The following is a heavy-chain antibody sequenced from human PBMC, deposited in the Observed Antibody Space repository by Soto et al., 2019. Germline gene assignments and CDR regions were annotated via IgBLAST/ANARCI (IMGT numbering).Heavy chain of an antibody. CDR2: ISSSGSTI. J-gene: IGHJ6*02. CDR1: GFTFSSYE. CDR3: ARVYSSSSGKGMDV. V-gene: IGHV3-48*03. D-gene: IGHD6-6*01. Sequence: EVQLVESGGGLVQPGGSLRLSCAASGFTFSSYEMNWVRQAPGKGLEWVSYISSSGSTIYYADSVKGRFSISRDNAKNSLYLQMNSLRAEDTAFYYCARVYSSSSGKGMDVWGQGTTVTVSS.